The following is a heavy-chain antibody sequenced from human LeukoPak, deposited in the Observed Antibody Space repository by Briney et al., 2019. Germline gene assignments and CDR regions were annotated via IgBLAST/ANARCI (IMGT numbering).Heavy chain of an antibody. Sequence: GGTLRLSCAASGFTFSSYGMSWVRQAPGKGLEWVSAISGSGGSTYYADSVKGRFTISRDNSKNTLYLQMNSLRAEDTAVYYCAKDPVYYGSGSYFPDYWGQGTLVTVSS. CDR1: GFTFSSYG. CDR2: ISGSGGST. D-gene: IGHD3-10*01. CDR3: AKDPVYYGSGSYFPDY. V-gene: IGHV3-23*01. J-gene: IGHJ4*02.